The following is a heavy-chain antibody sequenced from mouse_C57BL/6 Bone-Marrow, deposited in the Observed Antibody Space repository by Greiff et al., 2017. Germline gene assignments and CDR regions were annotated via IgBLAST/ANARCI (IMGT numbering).Heavy chain of an antibody. J-gene: IGHJ4*01. Sequence: VQLQQPGAELVKPGASVKLSCKASGYTFTSYWMHWVKQRPGQGLEWIGMIHPNSGSTNYNAKFKGKATLTVDKSSSTAYMQLSSLTAEDSAVYYCARTLWYAMDYWGQGTSVTVSS. CDR1: GYTFTSYW. D-gene: IGHD1-1*02. V-gene: IGHV1-64*01. CDR3: ARTLWYAMDY. CDR2: IHPNSGST.